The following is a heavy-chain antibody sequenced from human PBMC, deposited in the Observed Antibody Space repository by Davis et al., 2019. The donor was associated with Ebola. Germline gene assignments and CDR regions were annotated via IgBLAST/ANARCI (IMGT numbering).Heavy chain of an antibody. D-gene: IGHD3-3*01. CDR3: ARHPDYDFWSGYYPVGYFDY. CDR2: INHSGST. Sequence: MPSETLSLTCAVYGGSFSGYYWSWIRQPPGKGLEWIGEINHSGSTNYNPSLKSRVTISVDTSKNQFSLKLSSVTAADTAVYYCARHPDYDFWSGYYPVGYFDYWGQGTLVTVSS. J-gene: IGHJ4*02. V-gene: IGHV4-34*01. CDR1: GGSFSGYY.